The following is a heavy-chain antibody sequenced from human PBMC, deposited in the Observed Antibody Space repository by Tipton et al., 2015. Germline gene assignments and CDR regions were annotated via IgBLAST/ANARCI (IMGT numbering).Heavy chain of an antibody. Sequence: QLVQSGAEVKKPGESLKISCKASGYSFTNFWIGWVRQMPGKGLEWMGTIYPGDSDTKYSPSFQGQVTISVDTSISTAYLQWSGLQPSDTAIYFCARENLGLDYWGQGTLVTVSS. CDR1: GYSFTNFW. J-gene: IGHJ4*02. CDR3: ARENLGLDY. CDR2: IYPGDSDT. V-gene: IGHV5-51*01.